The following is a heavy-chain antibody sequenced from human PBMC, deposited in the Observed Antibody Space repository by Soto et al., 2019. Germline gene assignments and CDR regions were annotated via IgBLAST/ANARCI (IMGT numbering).Heavy chain of an antibody. CDR1: GGSISSGGYY. V-gene: IGHV4-31*03. J-gene: IGHJ3*02. CDR3: ARDQGFGELDAFDI. Sequence: QVQLQESGPGLVKPSQTLSLTCTVSGGSISSGGYYWSWIRQHPGKGLEWIGYIYYSGSTYYNPSPKSRVTISVDTSKNQFSLKLSSVTAADTAVYYCARDQGFGELDAFDIWGQGTMVTVSS. D-gene: IGHD3-10*01. CDR2: IYYSGST.